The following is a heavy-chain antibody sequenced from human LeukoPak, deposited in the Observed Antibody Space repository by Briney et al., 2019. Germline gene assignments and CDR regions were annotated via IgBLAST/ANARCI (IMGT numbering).Heavy chain of an antibody. Sequence: PGGSLRLSCAASGFTFSNYWMHWVRQAPGKGLVWVSRINSDGINTSYADSVKGRFTISRDNAKNTLNLQMNSLRAEDTAVYYCARDLGQYYDTSDNWFDPWGQRPLVTVSS. D-gene: IGHD3-22*01. CDR1: GFTFSNYW. CDR2: INSDGINT. V-gene: IGHV3-74*01. CDR3: ARDLGQYYDTSDNWFDP. J-gene: IGHJ5*02.